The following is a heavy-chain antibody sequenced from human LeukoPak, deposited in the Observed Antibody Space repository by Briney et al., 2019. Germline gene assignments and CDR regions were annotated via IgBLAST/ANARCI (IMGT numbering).Heavy chain of an antibody. CDR2: INPNSGGT. D-gene: IGHD5-24*01. V-gene: IGHV1-2*02. CDR1: GYTFTGYY. J-gene: IGHJ4*02. Sequence: GASVKVSCKASGYTFTGYYMHWVRQAPGQGLEWMGWINPNSGGTNYAQKFQGRVTMTRDTSISTAYMELSRLRSDDTAVYYCARGGGDGYNPSSFDYWGQGTLVTVS. CDR3: ARGGGDGYNPSSFDY.